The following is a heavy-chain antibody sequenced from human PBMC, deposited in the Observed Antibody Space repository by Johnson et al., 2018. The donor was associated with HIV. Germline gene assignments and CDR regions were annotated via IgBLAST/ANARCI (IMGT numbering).Heavy chain of an antibody. V-gene: IGHV3-11*01. D-gene: IGHD3-22*01. Sequence: SGSTIYYAGSVKGRFTTSRENAKNSFFLQMNSLRAEDTAGYYCARGYYDSSGRGWGQGTMVTVSS. CDR3: ARGYYDSSGRG. CDR2: SGSTI. J-gene: IGHJ3*01.